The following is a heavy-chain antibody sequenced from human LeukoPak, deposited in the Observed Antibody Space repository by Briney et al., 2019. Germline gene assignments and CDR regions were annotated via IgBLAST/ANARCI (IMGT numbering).Heavy chain of an antibody. Sequence: GGSLRLSCAASGFTFSSYAMSWVRQAPGKGLKWVSAISGSGGSTYYADSVKGRFTISRDNSKNTLYLQMNSLRAEDTAVYYCAKDLTSPITMIVVVYAFDIWGQGTMVTVSS. CDR1: GFTFSSYA. CDR3: AKDLTSPITMIVVVYAFDI. J-gene: IGHJ3*02. V-gene: IGHV3-23*01. D-gene: IGHD3-22*01. CDR2: ISGSGGST.